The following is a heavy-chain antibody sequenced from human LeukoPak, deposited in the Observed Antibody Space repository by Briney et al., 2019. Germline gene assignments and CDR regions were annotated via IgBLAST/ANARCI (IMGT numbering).Heavy chain of an antibody. V-gene: IGHV1-69*04. D-gene: IGHD3-9*01. Sequence: SVKVSCKASGGTFSSYAISWVRQAPGQGLEWMGRIISILGIANYAQKFQGRVTMTEDTSTDTAYMELSSLRSEDTAVYYCATPKYYDILTGYCSQLDYWGQGTLVTVSS. J-gene: IGHJ4*02. CDR1: GGTFSSYA. CDR3: ATPKYYDILTGYCSQLDY. CDR2: IISILGIA.